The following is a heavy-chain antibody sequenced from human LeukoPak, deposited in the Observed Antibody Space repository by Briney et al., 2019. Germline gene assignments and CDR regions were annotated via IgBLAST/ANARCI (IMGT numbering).Heavy chain of an antibody. J-gene: IGHJ3*02. CDR2: INAGNGNT. D-gene: IGHD2-15*01. CDR1: GYTFTSYA. V-gene: IGHV1-3*01. CDR3: ARGHCSGGSCYDDAFDI. Sequence: ASVKVSCKASGYTFTSYAMHWVRQAPGQRLEWMGWINAGNGNTKYTQKFQGRVTITSDTSASTAYMELSSLRSEDTAVYYCARGHCSGGSCYDDAFDIWGQGTMVTVSS.